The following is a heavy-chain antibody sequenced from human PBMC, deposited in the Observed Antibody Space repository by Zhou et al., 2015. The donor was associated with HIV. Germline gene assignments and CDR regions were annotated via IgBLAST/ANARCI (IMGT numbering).Heavy chain of an antibody. Sequence: QVQLVESGGGVVQPGGSLRLSCAASGFTFSSYGMHWVRQAPGKGLEWVAFIRYDGSNKDYADSVKGRFTISRDNSKNTLYLRMNSLRAEDTAVYYCAKDPFRTLFVGYYMDVWGKGTTVTVSS. V-gene: IGHV3-30*02. CDR2: IRYDGSNK. CDR1: GFTFSSYG. CDR3: AKDPFRTLFVGYYMDV. J-gene: IGHJ6*03. D-gene: IGHD3-10*02.